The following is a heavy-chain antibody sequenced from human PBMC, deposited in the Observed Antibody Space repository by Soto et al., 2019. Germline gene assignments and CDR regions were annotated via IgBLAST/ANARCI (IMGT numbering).Heavy chain of an antibody. CDR2: ISAYNGNT. D-gene: IGHD6-13*01. V-gene: IGHV1-18*01. J-gene: IGHJ5*02. CDR3: ARDVAAAGRGDWFDP. CDR1: GYTFTSYG. Sequence: ASVKVSCKASGYTFTSYGISWVRQAPGQGLEWMGWISAYNGNTNYAQKLQGRVTMTTDTSTGTAYMELRSLRSDDTAVYYCARDVAAAGRGDWFDPWGQGTLVTVSS.